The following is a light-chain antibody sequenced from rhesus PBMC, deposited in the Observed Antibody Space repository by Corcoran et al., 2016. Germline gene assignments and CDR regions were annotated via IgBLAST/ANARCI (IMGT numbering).Light chain of an antibody. J-gene: IGKJ2*01. CDR1: QGITND. V-gene: IGKV1-21*01. Sequence: DIQMTQSPSSLSASVGDRVTITCRASQGITNDLAWYQQRPGETLKLLIYEASSLQSGIPSRFSGSGSVTDFTLTISSLHSEDFATYYCQHYYSPPYNFGQGTKVEI. CDR3: QHYYSPPYN. CDR2: EAS.